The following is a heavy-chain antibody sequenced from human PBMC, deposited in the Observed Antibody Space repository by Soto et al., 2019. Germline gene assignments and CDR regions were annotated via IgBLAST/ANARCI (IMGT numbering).Heavy chain of an antibody. CDR1: GFTFSSYP. D-gene: IGHD3-10*01. CDR3: ARESYYFDY. J-gene: IGHJ4*02. V-gene: IGHV3-30-3*01. Sequence: QVQLVESGGGVVQPGRSLRLSCAASGFTFSSYPMHWVRQAPGKGLEWVAVISYEGSNKYYADSVKGRFTISRDNSKNTLYLQMNSLRAEDTAVYYCARESYYFDYWGQGTLVTVSS. CDR2: ISYEGSNK.